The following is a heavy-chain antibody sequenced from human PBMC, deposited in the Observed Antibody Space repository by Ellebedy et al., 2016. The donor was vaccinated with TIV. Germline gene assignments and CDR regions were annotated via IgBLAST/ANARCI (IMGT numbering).Heavy chain of an antibody. CDR3: AKAKIRGAVIYYYYGMDV. CDR1: GGTFSSYA. D-gene: IGHD3-10*01. Sequence: AASVKVSCKASGGTFSSYAISWVRQAPGQGLEWMGGIIPIFGTANYAQKFQGRVTITADESTSTAYMELSSLRSEDTAVYYCAKAKIRGAVIYYYYGMDVWGQGTTVTVSS. J-gene: IGHJ6*02. V-gene: IGHV1-69*13. CDR2: IIPIFGTA.